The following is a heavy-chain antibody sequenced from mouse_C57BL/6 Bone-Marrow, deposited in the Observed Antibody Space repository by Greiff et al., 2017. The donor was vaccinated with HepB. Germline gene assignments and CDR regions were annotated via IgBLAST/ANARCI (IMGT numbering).Heavy chain of an antibody. V-gene: IGHV1-61*01. CDR3: ARWGPWFAY. J-gene: IGHJ3*01. Sequence: QVQLQQPGAELVRPGSSVKLSCKASGYTFTSYWMDWVKQRPGQGLEWIGNIYPSDSETHYNQKFKGKSTLTVDKSSSTAYMQLSSLTSEDSAVYYCARWGPWFAYWGQGTLVTVSA. CDR1: GYTFTSYW. CDR2: IYPSDSET.